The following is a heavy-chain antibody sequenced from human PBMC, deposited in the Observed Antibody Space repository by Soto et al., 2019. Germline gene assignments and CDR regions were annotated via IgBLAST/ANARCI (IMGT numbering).Heavy chain of an antibody. CDR1: GYTLTELS. J-gene: IGHJ4*02. Sequence: GASVKVSCKVSGYTLTELSMHWVRQAPGKGLEWMGGFDPEDGGTIYAQKFQGRVTMTEDTSTDTAYMELSSLRSEDTAVYYCATAQYGGRVDYFDYWGQGTLVTVSS. CDR2: FDPEDGGT. CDR3: ATAQYGGRVDYFDY. D-gene: IGHD2-2*01. V-gene: IGHV1-24*01.